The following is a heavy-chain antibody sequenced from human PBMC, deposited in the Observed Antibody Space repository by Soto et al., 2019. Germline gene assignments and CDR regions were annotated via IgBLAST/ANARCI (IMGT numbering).Heavy chain of an antibody. CDR3: ARGVLDYSDSSGYDYFDY. D-gene: IGHD3-22*01. CDR2: INPNSGGT. V-gene: IGHV1-2*04. Sequence: QVQLVQSGAEVKKPGASVKVSCKASGYTFTGYYMHWVRQAPGQGLEWMGWINPNSGGTNYAQTFQGWVTMTRDTSISTAYMELSRLRSDDTAVYYCARGVLDYSDSSGYDYFDYWGQGTLVTVSS. CDR1: GYTFTGYY. J-gene: IGHJ4*02.